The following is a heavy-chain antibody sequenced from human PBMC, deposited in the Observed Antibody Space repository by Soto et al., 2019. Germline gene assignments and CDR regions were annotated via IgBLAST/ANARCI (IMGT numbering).Heavy chain of an antibody. Sequence: GASVKVSCKVSGYTLTELSTHWVRQAPGKGLEWMGGFDPEDGETIYAQKFQGRVTMTEDTSTDTAYMELSSLRSEDTAVYYCATRSTYYYDSSGYWGYYFDYWGQGTLVTVSS. V-gene: IGHV1-24*01. CDR1: GYTLTELS. CDR2: FDPEDGET. CDR3: ATRSTYYYDSSGYWGYYFDY. J-gene: IGHJ4*02. D-gene: IGHD3-22*01.